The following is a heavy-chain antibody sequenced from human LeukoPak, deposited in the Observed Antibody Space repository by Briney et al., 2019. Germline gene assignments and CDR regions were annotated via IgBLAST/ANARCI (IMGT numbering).Heavy chain of an antibody. J-gene: IGHJ4*02. CDR3: ARARYSYTGIVDY. CDR1: GFTFSDYW. V-gene: IGHV3-74*01. Sequence: WGSLRLSCAASGFTFSDYWMHWVRQAPGKGLVWVSRINTDGTSTKYADSVKGRFTISRDNARNTVYLQMNSLRAEDTAVYYCARARYSYTGIVDYWGQGTLVTVSS. D-gene: IGHD5-18*01. CDR2: INTDGTST.